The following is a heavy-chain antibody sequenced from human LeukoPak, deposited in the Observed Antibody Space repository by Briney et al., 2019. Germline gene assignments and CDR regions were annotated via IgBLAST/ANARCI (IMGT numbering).Heavy chain of an antibody. D-gene: IGHD5-24*01. CDR2: ISGSGDTI. CDR3: ARAPLVLQYRWWFDP. CDR1: GFTFSRYE. Sequence: PGGSLRLSCAASGFTFSRYEMNCVRQAPGKGLEGVSYISGSGDTIYYADSVKGRFTISRDNARNSLYLQMNSLRAEDTAVYHCARAPLVLQYRWWFDPWGQGSLVIVSP. J-gene: IGHJ5*02. V-gene: IGHV3-48*03.